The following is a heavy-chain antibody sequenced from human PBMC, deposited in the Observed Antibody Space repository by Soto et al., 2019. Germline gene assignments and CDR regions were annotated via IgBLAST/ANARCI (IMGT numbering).Heavy chain of an antibody. Sequence: QVQLQESGPGLVKPSETLSLTCAASGASIRSYHWSFLRQPAGQGLEWIGRIQHTGNTNYNPSLKSRVTMSPDTSKHKISLKMTSVTAAYTAVYFCAKDVSSRRLFYPWGQSVRVIVSS. CDR1: GASIRSYH. D-gene: IGHD3-16*01. V-gene: IGHV4-4*07. CDR3: AKDVSSRRLFYP. CDR2: IQHTGNT. J-gene: IGHJ5*02.